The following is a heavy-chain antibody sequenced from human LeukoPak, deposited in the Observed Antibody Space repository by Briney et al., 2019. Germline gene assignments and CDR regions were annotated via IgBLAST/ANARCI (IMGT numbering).Heavy chain of an antibody. CDR2: ISSTSSAI. J-gene: IGHJ4*02. V-gene: IGHV3-48*04. CDR3: ARVIGSYGDSAY. D-gene: IGHD3-16*01. Sequence: GGSLRLSCTASGFKFSSFSMNWARQAPGKGLEWLSYISSTSSAIYYADSVKGRFTISRDNAKNSLYLQMDSLRAEDTAVYYCARVIGSYGDSAYWGQGTLVTVSS. CDR1: GFKFSSFS.